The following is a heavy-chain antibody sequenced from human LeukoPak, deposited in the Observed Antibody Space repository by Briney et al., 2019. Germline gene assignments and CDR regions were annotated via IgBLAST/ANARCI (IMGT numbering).Heavy chain of an antibody. V-gene: IGHV3-7*01. CDR2: IRQDGVAK. Sequence: GGSLRLSCAASGFTFSSYAMIWVRQAPGKGLEWVANIRQDGVAKYYADSVRGRFTISRDNARASVFLQMDSLRAEDTGVYYCARDLGFSSEDLWGQGTLVTVS. CDR3: ARDLGFSSEDL. CDR1: GFTFSSYA. J-gene: IGHJ4*02. D-gene: IGHD6-19*01.